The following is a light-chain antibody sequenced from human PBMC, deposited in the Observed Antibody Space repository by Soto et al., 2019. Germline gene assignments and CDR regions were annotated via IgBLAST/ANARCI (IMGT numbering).Light chain of an antibody. V-gene: IGKV1-5*01. CDR3: QQYDSYSVT. CDR2: DAS. J-gene: IGKJ1*01. Sequence: DIQMTQSPSTLSASVGDRVTITCRASQSISSWLAWYQQKLGKAPKLLIYDASSLESGVPSRFSGSGSGTEFTLTISSLQPDDFATYYCQQYDSYSVTFGQGTKVDNK. CDR1: QSISSW.